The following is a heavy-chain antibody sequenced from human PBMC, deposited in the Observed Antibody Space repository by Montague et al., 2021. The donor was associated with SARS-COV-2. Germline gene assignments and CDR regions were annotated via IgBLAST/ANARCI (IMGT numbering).Heavy chain of an antibody. J-gene: IGHJ3*02. CDR1: GGSISSSNYY. D-gene: IGHD5-12*01. CDR3: ARRGRKLLPVATTIGGFDI. CDR2: IYDSGST. V-gene: IGHV4-39*02. Sequence: SETLSLTCTVSGGSISSSNYYWDWIRQPPGKGLEWIGSIYDSGSTYYSPSPKSRVTISVDTSKNHFSLKLSSVTAADTAVYYCARRGRKLLPVATTIGGFDIWGQGTMVTVSS.